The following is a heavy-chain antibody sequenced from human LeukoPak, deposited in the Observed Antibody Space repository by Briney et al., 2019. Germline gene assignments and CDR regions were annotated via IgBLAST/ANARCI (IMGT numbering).Heavy chain of an antibody. D-gene: IGHD1-1*01. CDR3: AGESHVERDDF. V-gene: IGHV1-46*01. Sequence: ASVKVSCKASGYTFTINHIHWVRQAPGQGLEWMGVINPSGDSTTYAQNFQDRVTMTTDTSTSTAYMELRSLRSDDTAVYYCAGESHVERDDFWGQGTLLTVSS. J-gene: IGHJ4*02. CDR1: GYTFTINH. CDR2: INPSGDST.